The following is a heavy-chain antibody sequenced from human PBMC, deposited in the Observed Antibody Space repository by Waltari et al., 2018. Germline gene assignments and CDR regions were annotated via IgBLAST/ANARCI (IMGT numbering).Heavy chain of an antibody. D-gene: IGHD3-3*01. CDR1: VYTLTEVS. V-gene: IGHV1-24*01. CDR3: ASGLIIPGRFRLGY. Sequence: QVQPEQSGAEVKKPGASVKVACKVVVYTLTEVSVHGVRQAPGKGLEWMGGFDPEDGEAVFAQKFQGRLTLTEDTPANTAYMELTSLTSEDTAVYYCASGLIIPGRFRLGYWGQGTLVTVSA. CDR2: FDPEDGEA. J-gene: IGHJ4*02.